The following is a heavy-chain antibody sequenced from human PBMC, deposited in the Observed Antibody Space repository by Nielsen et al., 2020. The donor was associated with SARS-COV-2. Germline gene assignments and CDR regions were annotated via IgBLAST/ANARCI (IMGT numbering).Heavy chain of an antibody. CDR2: INAGNDNT. J-gene: IGHJ6*02. CDR1: GYIITEYA. Sequence: ASVKVSCKASGYIITEYAIHWVRQAPGQRLEWMGRINAGNDNTKYSQKSQGRVTITRDTSASTAYMELSSLRSEDTAVYYCASRAAMKDYYYYYGMDVWGQGTTVTVSS. V-gene: IGHV1-3*01. D-gene: IGHD6-25*01. CDR3: ASRAAMKDYYYYYGMDV.